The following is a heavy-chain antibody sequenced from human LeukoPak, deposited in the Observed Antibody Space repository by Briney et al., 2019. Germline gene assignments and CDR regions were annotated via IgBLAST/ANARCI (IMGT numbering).Heavy chain of an antibody. Sequence: SETLSLTCTVSGGSFSSYYWSLIRQPPGKGLEWIGYIYYSGSTNYNPSLKSRVTISVDTSKNQFSLKLSSVTAADTAVYYCARMTWIQLWIYFDYWGQGTLVTVSS. CDR3: ARMTWIQLWIYFDY. V-gene: IGHV4-59*08. J-gene: IGHJ4*02. CDR2: IYYSGST. CDR1: GGSFSSYY. D-gene: IGHD5-18*01.